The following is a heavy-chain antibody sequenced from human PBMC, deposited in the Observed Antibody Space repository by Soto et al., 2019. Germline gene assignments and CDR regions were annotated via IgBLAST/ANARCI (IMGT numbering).Heavy chain of an antibody. CDR3: ARSYLWQKWFDP. D-gene: IGHD3-10*01. Sequence: SETLSLTCTFSGGSISSSSYYWGWIRQPPGKGLEWIGYIYYSGSTNYNPSLKSRVTISVDTSKNQFSLKLSSVTAADTAVYYCARSYLWQKWFDPWGQGTLVTVSS. J-gene: IGHJ5*02. CDR1: GGSISSSSYY. V-gene: IGHV4-61*05. CDR2: IYYSGST.